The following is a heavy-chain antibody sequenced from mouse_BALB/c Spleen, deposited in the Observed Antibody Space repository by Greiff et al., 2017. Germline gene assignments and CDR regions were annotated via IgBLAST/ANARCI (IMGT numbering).Heavy chain of an antibody. Sequence: VQLVESGAELAKPGASVKMSCKASGYTFTSYWMHWVKQRPGQGLEWIGYINPSTGYTEYNQKFKDKATLTADKSSSTAYMQLSSLTSEDSAVYYCATGTGWYFDVWGAGTTVTVSS. CDR1: GYTFTSYW. D-gene: IGHD4-1*01. J-gene: IGHJ1*01. CDR2: INPSTGYT. CDR3: ATGTGWYFDV. V-gene: IGHV1-7*01.